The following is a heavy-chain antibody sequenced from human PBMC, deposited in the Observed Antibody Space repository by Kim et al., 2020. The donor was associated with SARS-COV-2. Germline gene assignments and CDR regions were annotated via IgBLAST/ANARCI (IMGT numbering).Heavy chain of an antibody. V-gene: IGHV3-64D*06. D-gene: IGHD1-26*01. Sequence: GGSLRLSCSASGFTFSSYAMHWVRQAPGKGLEYVSAISSNGGSTYYADSVKGRFTISRDNSKNTLYLQMSSLRAEDTAVYYCVKDRDGSYRRDAFDIWGQGTMVTVSS. CDR1: GFTFSSYA. J-gene: IGHJ3*02. CDR2: ISSNGGST. CDR3: VKDRDGSYRRDAFDI.